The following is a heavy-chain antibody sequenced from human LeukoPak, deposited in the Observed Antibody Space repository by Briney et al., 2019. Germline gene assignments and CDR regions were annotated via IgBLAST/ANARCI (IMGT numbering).Heavy chain of an antibody. V-gene: IGHV4-34*01. CDR2: INHSGST. Sequence: SETLSLTCAVYGGSFSGYYWSWIRQPPGKGLEWIGEINHSGSTNYNPSLKSRVTISVDTSKNQFSLKLSSVTAADTAVYYCARDGDFWSGRTDYWGQGTLVTVSS. D-gene: IGHD3-3*01. CDR1: GGSFSGYY. J-gene: IGHJ4*02. CDR3: ARDGDFWSGRTDY.